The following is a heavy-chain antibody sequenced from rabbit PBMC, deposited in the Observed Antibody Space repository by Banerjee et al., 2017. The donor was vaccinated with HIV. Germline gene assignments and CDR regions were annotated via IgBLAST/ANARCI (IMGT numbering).Heavy chain of an antibody. CDR1: GFTISSSYY. V-gene: IGHV1S40*01. CDR2: IYAGSSGST. CDR3: ARSDVVAGWTMVTRLDL. Sequence: QSLEESGGGLVQPEGSLALTCKASGFTISSSYYMCWVRQAPGKGLEWIACIYAGSSGSTYYASWAKGRFTISKTSSTTVTLQMTSLTAADTATYFCARSDVVAGWTMVTRLDLWGQGTLVTV. D-gene: IGHD2-1*01. J-gene: IGHJ3*01.